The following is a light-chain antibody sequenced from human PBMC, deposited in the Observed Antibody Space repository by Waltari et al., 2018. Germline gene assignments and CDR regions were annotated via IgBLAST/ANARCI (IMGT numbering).Light chain of an antibody. CDR1: SSDVGAYNY. Sequence: QSALTQPPSASWSPGHSVTISCTGTSSDVGAYNYVSWYPQHPGKAPKLMIYEVSKRPSGVPDRFSGSKSGNTASLTVSGLQAEDEADYYCSSYAGSNNYVFGTGTKVTVL. V-gene: IGLV2-8*01. J-gene: IGLJ1*01. CDR3: SSYAGSNNYV. CDR2: EVS.